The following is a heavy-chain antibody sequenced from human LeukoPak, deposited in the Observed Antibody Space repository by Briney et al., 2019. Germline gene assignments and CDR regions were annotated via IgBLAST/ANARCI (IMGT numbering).Heavy chain of an antibody. V-gene: IGHV1-8*01. CDR1: GYTFTSYD. D-gene: IGHD3-3*01. CDR2: MNPNSGNT. Sequence: ASVKVSCKASGYTFTSYDINWVRQATGQGLGWMGWMNPNSGNTGYAQKFQGRVTMTRNTSISTAYMELSSLRSEDTAVYYCAGIPVFGVVLHQEPVWGKGTTVTVSS. J-gene: IGHJ6*04. CDR3: AGIPVFGVVLHQEPV.